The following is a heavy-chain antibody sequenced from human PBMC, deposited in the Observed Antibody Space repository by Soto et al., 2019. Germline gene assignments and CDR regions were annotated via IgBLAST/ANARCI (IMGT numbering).Heavy chain of an antibody. J-gene: IGHJ4*02. CDR3: ARVYSGSFLE. CDR1: GFTFSAYS. CDR2: TTSGGSTV. V-gene: IGHV3-11*01. D-gene: IGHD1-26*01. Sequence: QVQLVESGGGLVKPGRSLRLSCAASGFTFSAYSMTWIRQAPGKGLEWVSYTTSGGSTVYYADSVKGRFTISRDNAKNSLYLQMNSLRVEDTAVYYCARVYSGSFLEWGQGALVTVSS.